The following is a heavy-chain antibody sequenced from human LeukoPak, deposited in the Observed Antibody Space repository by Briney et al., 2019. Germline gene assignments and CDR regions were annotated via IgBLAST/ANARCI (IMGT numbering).Heavy chain of an antibody. CDR3: ARGVPNSVYGLDV. CDR1: GFIFSGYP. CDR2: ITSKARDYAT. Sequence: GGSLRLSCAASGFIFSGYPVHWVRQTSGKGLEWVGRITSKARDYATAYAASVKGRFTVSRDDSRNTAYLQMNSLKTEDTAVYYCARGVPNSVYGLDVWGQGTTVTVSS. J-gene: IGHJ6*02. V-gene: IGHV3-73*01. D-gene: IGHD5/OR15-5a*01.